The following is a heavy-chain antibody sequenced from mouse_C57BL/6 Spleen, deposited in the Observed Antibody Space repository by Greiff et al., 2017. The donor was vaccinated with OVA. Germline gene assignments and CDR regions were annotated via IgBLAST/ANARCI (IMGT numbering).Heavy chain of an antibody. D-gene: IGHD1-1*01. Sequence: VQLQQSGPGLVKPSQSLSLTCSVTGYSITSGYYWNWIRQSPGNQLEWMGFISYDGSNNYNPSLKNRISITRDTSKNQFFLKLNSVTTEDTATYYCARVKITTVVATLDWYFDVWGTGTTVTVSS. CDR1: GYSITSGYY. CDR2: ISYDGSN. V-gene: IGHV3-6*01. J-gene: IGHJ1*03. CDR3: ARVKITTVVATLDWYFDV.